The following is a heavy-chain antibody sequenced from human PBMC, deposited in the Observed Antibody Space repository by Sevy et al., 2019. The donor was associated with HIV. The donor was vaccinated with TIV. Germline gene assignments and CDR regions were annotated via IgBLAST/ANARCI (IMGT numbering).Heavy chain of an antibody. Sequence: ASVKVSCKASGYTFTGYYMHWVRQAPGQGLEWMGRINPNSGGTNYAQKFQGRVTMTRDTSISTAYMELSRLRSDDTAVYYCATDPPHTMASWAHWFDPWGQGTLVTVSS. CDR1: GYTFTGYY. D-gene: IGHD3-10*01. J-gene: IGHJ5*02. V-gene: IGHV1-2*06. CDR2: INPNSGGT. CDR3: ATDPPHTMASWAHWFDP.